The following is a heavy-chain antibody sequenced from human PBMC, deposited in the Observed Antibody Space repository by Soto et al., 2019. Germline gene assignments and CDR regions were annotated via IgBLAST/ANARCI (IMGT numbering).Heavy chain of an antibody. CDR1: GYTFTSYA. D-gene: IGHD1-7*01. CDR3: ARDLTGTTFGDAFDI. V-gene: IGHV1-3*01. J-gene: IGHJ3*02. Sequence: ASVKVSCKASGYTFTSYAMHWVRQAPGQRLEWMGWINAGNGNTKYSQKFQGRVTITRDTSASTAYMELSSLRSEDTAVYYCARDLTGTTFGDAFDIWGQGTIVTVSS. CDR2: INAGNGNT.